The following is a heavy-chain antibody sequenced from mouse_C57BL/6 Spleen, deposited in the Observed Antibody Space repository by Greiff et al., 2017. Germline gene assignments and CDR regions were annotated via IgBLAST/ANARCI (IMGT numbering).Heavy chain of an antibody. Sequence: VKLMESGPELVKPGASVKISCKASGYAFSSSWMNWVKQRPGKGLEWIGRIYPGDGDTNYNGKFQGKATLTADKSSSTAYMQLSSLTSEDSAVYFCAGVYPSYYAMDYWGQGTSVTVSS. CDR1: GYAFSSSW. CDR3: AGVYPSYYAMDY. D-gene: IGHD5-1-1*01. CDR2: IYPGDGDT. V-gene: IGHV1-82*01. J-gene: IGHJ4*01.